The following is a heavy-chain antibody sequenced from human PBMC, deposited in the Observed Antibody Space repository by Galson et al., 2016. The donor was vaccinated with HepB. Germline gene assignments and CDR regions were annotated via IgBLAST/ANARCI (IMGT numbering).Heavy chain of an antibody. Sequence: SLRLSCAASGFTFSTFGMLWVRQAPGKGLEWVAYIWYDGSNKYYADSVKGRFTISRDNSKNTVFMQMNSLRAEDTAVYYCARGDWQFGYQTNVDDWGQGTLVTASS. J-gene: IGHJ4*02. CDR1: GFTFSTFG. CDR2: IWYDGSNK. D-gene: IGHD5-18*01. V-gene: IGHV3-33*01. CDR3: ARGDWQFGYQTNVDD.